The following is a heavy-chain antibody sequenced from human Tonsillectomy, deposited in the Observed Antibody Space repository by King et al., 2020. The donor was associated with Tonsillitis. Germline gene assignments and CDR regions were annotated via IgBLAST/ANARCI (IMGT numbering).Heavy chain of an antibody. CDR2: INHSGNS. CDR1: GGSFSAYY. CDR3: VRRAPGRAAMHNWLDP. D-gene: IGHD2-2*01. J-gene: IGHJ5*02. Sequence: VQLQQWGAGLLKPSETLSLTCVVYGGSFSAYYWSWIRQPPGKGLEWIGEINHSGNSNYNPSLKSRATISVDTSENQFSLKLSSVTVADTAVYYCVRRAPGRAAMHNWLDPWGQGTLVTVSS. V-gene: IGHV4-34*01.